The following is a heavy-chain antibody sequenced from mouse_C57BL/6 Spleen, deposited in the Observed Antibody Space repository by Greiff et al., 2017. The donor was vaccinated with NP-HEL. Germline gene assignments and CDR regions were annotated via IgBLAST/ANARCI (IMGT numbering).Heavy chain of an antibody. CDR1: GYAFTNYL. D-gene: IGHD1-1*01. V-gene: IGHV1-54*01. J-gene: IGHJ3*01. Sequence: VQLQQSGAELVRPGTSVKVSCKASGYAFTNYLIEWVKQRPGQGLEWIGVINPGSGGTKYNEKFKGKATLTADKSSSPAYMQLSSLTSEDSAFYFCSRDYYGSSPLAYWGQGTLVTDSA. CDR3: SRDYYGSSPLAY. CDR2: INPGSGGT.